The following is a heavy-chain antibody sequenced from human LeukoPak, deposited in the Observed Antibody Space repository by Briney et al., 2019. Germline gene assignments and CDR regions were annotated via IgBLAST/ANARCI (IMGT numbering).Heavy chain of an antibody. V-gene: IGHV5-51*01. J-gene: IGHJ6*03. CDR2: IYPGDSDT. CDR1: GYSFTSYW. CDR3: ARPRAAAGSTGLPYYYYMGV. D-gene: IGHD6-13*01. Sequence: GESLQISCKGSGYSFTSYWIGWVRQMPGKGLEWMGIIYPGDSDTRYSPSFQGQVTISADKSISTAYLQWSSLKASDTAMYYCARPRAAAGSTGLPYYYYMGVWGKGTTVTVSS.